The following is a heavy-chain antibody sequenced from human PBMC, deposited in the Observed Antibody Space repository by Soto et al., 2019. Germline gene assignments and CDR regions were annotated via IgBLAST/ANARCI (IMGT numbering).Heavy chain of an antibody. Sequence: SGPTLVNPTQTLTLTCTFSDFSLSTSGVGLGWIRQPPGKALEWVAFIFWDDAKRYSPSLNTRLTITKDTSRNRVVLTLADMDPVDTATYYSTHTRGGYRLPRGFDPWGQGTLVTVSS. D-gene: IGHD5-12*01. CDR1: DFSLSTSGVG. CDR3: THTRGGYRLPRGFDP. J-gene: IGHJ5*02. CDR2: IFWDDAK. V-gene: IGHV2-5*02.